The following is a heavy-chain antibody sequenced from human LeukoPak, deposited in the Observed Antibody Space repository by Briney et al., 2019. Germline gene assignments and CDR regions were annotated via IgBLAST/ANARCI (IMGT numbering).Heavy chain of an antibody. CDR1: GFTFSSYA. V-gene: IGHV3-23*01. J-gene: IGHJ4*02. CDR2: ISGSGGST. CDR3: AKIPSSWYYFDQ. Sequence: PGGSLRLSCAASGFTFSSYAMSWVRQAPGKGLEWVSAISGSGGSTYYADSVKGRFTISRDNSKNSLYLQVNSLRAEDTALYYCAKIPSSWYYFDQWGQGTLVTVSS. D-gene: IGHD6-13*01.